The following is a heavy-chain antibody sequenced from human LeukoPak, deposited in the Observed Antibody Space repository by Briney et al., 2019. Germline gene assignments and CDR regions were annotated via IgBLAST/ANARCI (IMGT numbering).Heavy chain of an antibody. CDR1: GGSVSSPNW. CDR3: AREGGFYRPLAY. CDR2: VHLDGRT. J-gene: IGHJ4*02. V-gene: IGHV4-4*02. Sequence: SETLSLTCGVSGGSVSSPNWWPWIRQPPGKGLEWIGEVHLDGRTNLNPSLKSRLTMSVDLSENHVALKLTSVTDADTDVYYCAREGGFYRPLAYSGQGTLVTVS. D-gene: IGHD3-16*02.